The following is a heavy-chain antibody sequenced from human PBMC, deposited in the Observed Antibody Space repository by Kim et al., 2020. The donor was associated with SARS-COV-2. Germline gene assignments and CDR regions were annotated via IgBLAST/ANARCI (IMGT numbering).Heavy chain of an antibody. Sequence: GGSLRLSCAASGFTFSSYAMHWVRQAPGKGLEWVAVISYDGSNKYYADSVKGRFTISRDNSKNTLYLQMNSLRAEDTAVYYCARGGVIMSLGGEYYFDYWGQGTLVTVSS. J-gene: IGHJ4*02. D-gene: IGHD3-10*01. CDR1: GFTFSSYA. CDR3: ARGGVIMSLGGEYYFDY. CDR2: ISYDGSNK. V-gene: IGHV3-30-3*01.